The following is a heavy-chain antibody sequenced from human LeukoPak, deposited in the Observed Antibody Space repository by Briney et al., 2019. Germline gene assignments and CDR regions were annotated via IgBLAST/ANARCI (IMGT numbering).Heavy chain of an antibody. J-gene: IGHJ3*02. CDR2: IYYSGST. D-gene: IGHD3-9*01. CDR1: GGSISSGGYY. V-gene: IGHV4-61*08. Sequence: SETLSLTCTVSGGSISSGGYYWSWIRQPPGKGLEWIGYIYYSGSTNYNPSLKSRVTISVDTSKNQFSLKLSSVTAADTAVYYCARGDILTGYFNFDIWGQGTMVTVSS. CDR3: ARGDILTGYFNFDI.